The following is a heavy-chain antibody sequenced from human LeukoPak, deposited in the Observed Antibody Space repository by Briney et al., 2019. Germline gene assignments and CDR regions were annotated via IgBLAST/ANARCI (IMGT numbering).Heavy chain of an antibody. V-gene: IGHV3-23*01. J-gene: IGHJ3*02. CDR1: GFTFSSYW. D-gene: IGHD2-21*02. CDR3: ASMGLAYCGGDCYPDAFDI. CDR2: ISGSGGST. Sequence: GGSLRLSCAASGFTFSSYWMHWVRQAPGKGLEWVSAISGSGGSTYYADSVKGRFTISRDNSKNTLYLQMNSLRAEDTAVYYCASMGLAYCGGDCYPDAFDIWGQGTMVTVSS.